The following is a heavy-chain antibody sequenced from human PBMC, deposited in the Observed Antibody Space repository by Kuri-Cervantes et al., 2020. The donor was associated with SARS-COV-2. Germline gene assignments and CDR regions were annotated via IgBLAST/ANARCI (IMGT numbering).Heavy chain of an antibody. CDR3: ARAVSPAYSSSDSDAFDI. CDR1: GFTFDDYA. J-gene: IGHJ3*02. Sequence: LSLTCAASGFTFDDYAMHWVRQAPGKGLEWVSAISCNSGSICYADSVKGRFTISRDNAKTSLYLQMNSLKADDTAVYYCARAVSPAYSSSDSDAFDIWGQGTMVTVSS. CDR2: ISCNSGSI. D-gene: IGHD6-13*01. V-gene: IGHV3-9*01.